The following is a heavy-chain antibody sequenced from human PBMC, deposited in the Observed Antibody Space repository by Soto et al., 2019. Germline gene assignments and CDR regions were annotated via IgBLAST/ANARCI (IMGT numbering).Heavy chain of an antibody. Sequence: PSETLSLTCAVSGGSISSRNWWSWVRQPPGKGLGWIGEIYHSGSTYYNPSLKSRVTISVDTSKNQFSLKLSSVTAADTAVYYCARSHIVPRLFMYPYDYWGQGSLVTVSS. CDR3: ARSHIVPRLFMYPYDY. V-gene: IGHV4-4*02. D-gene: IGHD6-6*01. J-gene: IGHJ4*02. CDR2: IYHSGST. CDR1: GGSISSRNW.